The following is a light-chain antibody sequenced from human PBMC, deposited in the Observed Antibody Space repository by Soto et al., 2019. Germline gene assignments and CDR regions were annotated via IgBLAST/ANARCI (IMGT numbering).Light chain of an antibody. V-gene: IGKV3-20*01. Sequence: EIALTQSPGTLSLSPGERATLSCRTSQSVSSSYLAWYQQKPGQAPRLLIYGASSRATGIPDRFSGSGSGTDVTLTISRLEPEDFAVYYCQQYGSSSWTFGQGTKGEIK. CDR1: QSVSSSY. CDR3: QQYGSSSWT. CDR2: GAS. J-gene: IGKJ1*01.